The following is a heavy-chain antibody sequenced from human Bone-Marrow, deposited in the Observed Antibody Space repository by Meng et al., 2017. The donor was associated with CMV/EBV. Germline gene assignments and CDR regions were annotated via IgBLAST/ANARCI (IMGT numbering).Heavy chain of an antibody. J-gene: IGHJ5*02. D-gene: IGHD5-24*01. CDR3: AREMTTSSEVYNWFDP. V-gene: IGHV1-46*01. Sequence: ASVKVSCKASGYTFTSYYMHWVRQAPGQGLEWMGIINPSGGSTSYAQKFQGRVTMTRDTSTSTVYMELSSLRSEDTAVYYCAREMTTSSEVYNWFDPWGQGTLVTVSS. CDR2: INPSGGST. CDR1: GYTFTSYY.